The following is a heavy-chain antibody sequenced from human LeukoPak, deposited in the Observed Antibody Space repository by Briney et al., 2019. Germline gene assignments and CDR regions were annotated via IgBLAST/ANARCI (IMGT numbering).Heavy chain of an antibody. D-gene: IGHD5-18*01. CDR3: ARDLTAGYYYYYGMDV. CDR2: ISSSGSTI. J-gene: IGHJ6*02. CDR1: GFTFSSYE. Sequence: GGSLRLSCEASGFTFSSYEMNWVRQAPGKGLEWVSYISSSGSTIYYADSVKGRFTISRDNAKNSLYLQMNSLRAEDTAVYYCARDLTAGYYYYYGMDVWGQGTTVTVSS. V-gene: IGHV3-48*03.